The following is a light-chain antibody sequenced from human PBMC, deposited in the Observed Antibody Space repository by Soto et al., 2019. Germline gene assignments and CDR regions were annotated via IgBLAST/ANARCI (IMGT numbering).Light chain of an antibody. CDR3: QQYNNWPRT. CDR1: QSVSSN. J-gene: IGKJ1*01. V-gene: IGKV3-15*01. Sequence: EIVMTQSPATLYVSPGERATLSCRASQSVSSNLAWYQQKPGQAPRLLIYGTSTRATGIPARFSGSGSGTEFTLTISNLHSEDFAVYYCQQYNNWPRTFGQGTKMQVK. CDR2: GTS.